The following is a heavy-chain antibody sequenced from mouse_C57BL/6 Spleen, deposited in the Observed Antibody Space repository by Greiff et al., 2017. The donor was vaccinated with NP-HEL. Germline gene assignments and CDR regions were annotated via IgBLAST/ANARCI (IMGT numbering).Heavy chain of an antibody. CDR2: IYPGSGST. CDR3: AKGRHSNYGFFYAMDY. Sequence: VQLQQPGAELVKPGASVKMSCKASGYTFTSYWITWVKQRPGQGLEWIGDIYPGSGSTNYNEKFKSKATMTVDTSSSTAYMQLSSLTSEDSAVYYCAKGRHSNYGFFYAMDYWGQGTSVTVSS. V-gene: IGHV1-55*01. J-gene: IGHJ4*01. CDR1: GYTFTSYW. D-gene: IGHD2-5*01.